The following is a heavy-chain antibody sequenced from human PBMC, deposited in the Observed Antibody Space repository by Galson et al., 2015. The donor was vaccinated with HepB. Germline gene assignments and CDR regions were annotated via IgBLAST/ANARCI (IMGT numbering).Heavy chain of an antibody. D-gene: IGHD3-10*01. V-gene: IGHV3-11*01. Sequence: SLRLSCAASGFTFSDYSMSWIRQAPGKGLESVSYISNDGNSINYADSVEGRFTISRDNAKNSLSLQMNSLRAEDTAIYYCARAAGWFDPWGQGTLVTVSS. J-gene: IGHJ5*02. CDR3: ARAAGWFDP. CDR2: ISNDGNSI. CDR1: GFTFSDYS.